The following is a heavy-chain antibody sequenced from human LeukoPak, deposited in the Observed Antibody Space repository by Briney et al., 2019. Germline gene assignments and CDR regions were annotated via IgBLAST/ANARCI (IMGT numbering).Heavy chain of an antibody. Sequence: GGSLRLSCAASGFTFSGFWMHWVRQAPGKGLVWVSVINGSGDTTYYADSVKGRFSISRDNSKNTLYLQMNSLRAGDTAVYYCARIYSDSTGSVYDYWGQGTLVTVSS. CDR2: INGSGDTT. J-gene: IGHJ4*02. V-gene: IGHV3-23*01. D-gene: IGHD4-11*01. CDR1: GFTFSGFW. CDR3: ARIYSDSTGSVYDY.